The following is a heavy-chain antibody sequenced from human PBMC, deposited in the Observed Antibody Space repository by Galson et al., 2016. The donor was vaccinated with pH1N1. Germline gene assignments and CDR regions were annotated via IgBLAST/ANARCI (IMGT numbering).Heavy chain of an antibody. CDR1: GFTFDDYA. CDR2: ISWNSGSI. V-gene: IGHV3-9*01. J-gene: IGHJ2*01. Sequence: SLRLSCAASGFTFDDYAMHWVRQAPGKGLEWVSGISWNSGSIGYADSVKGRFTISRDNAKNSLYLQMKSLRAEDTAVYYCAKGDYGDYVGYFDLWGRGTLVTVSS. CDR3: AKGDYGDYVGYFDL. D-gene: IGHD4-17*01.